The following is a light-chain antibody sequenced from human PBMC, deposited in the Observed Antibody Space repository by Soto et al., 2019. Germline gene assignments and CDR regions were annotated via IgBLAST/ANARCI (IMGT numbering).Light chain of an antibody. J-gene: IGKJ2*01. V-gene: IGKV1-39*01. CDR3: QQSYTTPYT. CDR2: GAS. Sequence: DIQMTQSPSSLSASVGDRVTITCRASQSIRSYLNWYHQKPGKTPQLLIYGASNLQSGAPSRFTGSGSRTHFTLTISSLQPEEFATYYCQQSYTTPYTFGQGTKLEIK. CDR1: QSIRSY.